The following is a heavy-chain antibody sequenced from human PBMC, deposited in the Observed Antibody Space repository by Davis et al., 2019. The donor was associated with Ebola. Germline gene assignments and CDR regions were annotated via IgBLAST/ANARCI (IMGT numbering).Heavy chain of an antibody. Sequence: KISCKGSGYSFTSYWISWVRQAPGQGLEWMGGIIPIFGTANYAQKFQGRVTITADESTSTAYMELSSLRSEDTAVYYCARVIRGRYYYYYMDVWGKGTTVTVSS. V-gene: IGHV1-69*01. D-gene: IGHD3/OR15-3a*01. J-gene: IGHJ6*03. CDR1: GYSFTSYW. CDR3: ARVIRGRYYYYYMDV. CDR2: IIPIFGTA.